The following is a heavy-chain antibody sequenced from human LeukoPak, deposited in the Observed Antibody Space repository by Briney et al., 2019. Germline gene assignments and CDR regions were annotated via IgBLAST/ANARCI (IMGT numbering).Heavy chain of an antibody. Sequence: PSETLSLTCAVYGGSFSGYYWSWIRQHPGKGLEWIGEINHSGSTNYNPSLKSRVTISVDTSKNQFSLKLSSVTAADTAVYYCARFYNYYDSSGYVPYWGQGTLVTVSS. CDR1: GGSFSGYY. CDR3: ARFYNYYDSSGYVPY. J-gene: IGHJ4*02. V-gene: IGHV4-34*01. CDR2: INHSGST. D-gene: IGHD3-22*01.